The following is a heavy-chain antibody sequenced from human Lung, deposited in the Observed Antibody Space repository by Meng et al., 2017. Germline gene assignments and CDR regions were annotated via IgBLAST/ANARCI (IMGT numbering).Heavy chain of an antibody. CDR1: GFSLSTSGVG. D-gene: IGHD3-10*01. CDR2: IYWDDDK. CDR3: AHSPSTYGSGSYIFDY. Sequence: QMLWKESRPAGGKPPQPLTLTCTFSGFSLSTSGVGVGWIRQPPGKALEWLALIYWDDDKRYSPSLKSRLTITKDTSKNQVVLTMTNMDPVDTATYYCAHSPSTYGSGSYIFDYWGQGTLVTVSS. J-gene: IGHJ4*02. V-gene: IGHV2-5*02.